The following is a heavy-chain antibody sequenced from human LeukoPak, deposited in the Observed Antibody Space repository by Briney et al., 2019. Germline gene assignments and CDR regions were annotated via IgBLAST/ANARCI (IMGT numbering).Heavy chain of an antibody. CDR1: GFIFSKAW. CDR3: TSALNLVLGELLGY. J-gene: IGHJ4*02. D-gene: IGHD3-16*01. Sequence: GGSLRLSCAASGFIFSKAWMAWVRQAPGKGLEWVGHIKTEAEDGTTDYAVPVKGRFTISRDDAKSTLYLQMNSLNTEDTAVYFCTSALNLVLGELLGYWGQGTLVTVSS. V-gene: IGHV3-15*01. CDR2: IKTEAEDGTT.